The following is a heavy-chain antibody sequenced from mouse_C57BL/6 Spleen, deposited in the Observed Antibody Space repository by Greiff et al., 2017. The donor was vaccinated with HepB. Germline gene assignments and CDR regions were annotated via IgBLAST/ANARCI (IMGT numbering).Heavy chain of an antibody. CDR1: GYTFTSYW. J-gene: IGHJ3*01. CDR3: ARSGGSTAGFAY. Sequence: QVQLQQPGAELVKPGASVKLSCKASGYTFTSYWTQWVKQRPGQGLEWIGEIDPSDSYTNYNQKFKGKATLTVDTSSSTAYMQLSSLTSEDSAVYYCARSGGSTAGFAYWGQGTLVTVSA. V-gene: IGHV1-50*01. D-gene: IGHD1-1*02. CDR2: IDPSDSYT.